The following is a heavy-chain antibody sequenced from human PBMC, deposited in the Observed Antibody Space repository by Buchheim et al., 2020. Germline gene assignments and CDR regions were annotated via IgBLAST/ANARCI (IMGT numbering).Heavy chain of an antibody. CDR3: ARDGSGSFKVFRDTGNNWFDP. Sequence: QVQLVQSGAEVKKPGASVKVSCKASGYTFTGYYMHWVRQAPGQGLEWMGWINPNSGGTNYAQKFQGRVTMTRAASIRTAYMELVRLRSDDTAVYYCARDGSGSFKVFRDTGNNWFDPWGQGTL. CDR1: GYTFTGYY. CDR2: INPNSGGT. V-gene: IGHV1-2*02. J-gene: IGHJ5*02. D-gene: IGHD3-10*01.